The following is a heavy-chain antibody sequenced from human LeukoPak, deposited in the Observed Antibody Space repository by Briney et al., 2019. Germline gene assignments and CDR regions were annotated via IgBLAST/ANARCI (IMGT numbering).Heavy chain of an antibody. V-gene: IGHV3-7*01. Sequence: GGSLRLSCAASRISFTSYWMTWVRQAPGKGLEWVANINQDRSEKHYVDSVKGRFTISRDNAKNSVHLQMNSLRAEDTAVYYCARYSGTLRAFDYWGQGTLVTVSS. D-gene: IGHD1-26*01. CDR3: ARYSGTLRAFDY. CDR2: INQDRSEK. J-gene: IGHJ4*02. CDR1: RISFTSYW.